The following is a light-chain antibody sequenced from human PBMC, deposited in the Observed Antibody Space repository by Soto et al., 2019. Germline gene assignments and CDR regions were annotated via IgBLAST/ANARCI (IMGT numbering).Light chain of an antibody. Sequence: QTVVTQEPSFSVSPGGTVTLTCGLSSGSVSTLDYPSWFQQTPGQAPRTLIYRTDTRSSGVPDRFSGSILGTKAALTITGAQADDESDYYCVLYMGSGFNWVFGGGTKVTVL. J-gene: IGLJ3*02. CDR1: SGSVSTLDY. CDR3: VLYMGSGFNWV. CDR2: RTD. V-gene: IGLV8-61*01.